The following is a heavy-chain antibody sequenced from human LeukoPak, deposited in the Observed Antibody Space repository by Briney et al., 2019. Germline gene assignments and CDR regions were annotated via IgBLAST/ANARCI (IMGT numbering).Heavy chain of an antibody. D-gene: IGHD2-15*01. V-gene: IGHV1-69*05. CDR2: IIPIFGTA. J-gene: IGHJ5*02. Sequence: ASVKVSCKASGGTFSSYAISWVRQAPGQGLEWMGGIIPIFGTANNAQKFQGRVTITTDESTGTAYMELSSLRSEDTAVYYCAREVLGYCSGGSCLWFDPWGQGTLVTVSS. CDR3: AREVLGYCSGGSCLWFDP. CDR1: GGTFSSYA.